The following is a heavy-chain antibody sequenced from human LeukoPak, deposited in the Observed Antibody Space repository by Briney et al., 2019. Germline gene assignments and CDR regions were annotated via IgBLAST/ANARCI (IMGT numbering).Heavy chain of an antibody. V-gene: IGHV3-15*01. CDR3: TTDRPSRLRYFDWLLTPDY. J-gene: IGHJ4*02. D-gene: IGHD3-9*01. CDR1: GFTFSNAW. CDR2: IKSKTDGGTT. Sequence: GGSLRLSCAASGFTFSNAWMSWVRQAPGKGLEWVGRIKSKTDGGTTDYAAPVKGRFTISRDDSKNTLYLQMNSLKTEDKAVYYCTTDRPSRLRYFDWLLTPDYWGQGTLVTVSS.